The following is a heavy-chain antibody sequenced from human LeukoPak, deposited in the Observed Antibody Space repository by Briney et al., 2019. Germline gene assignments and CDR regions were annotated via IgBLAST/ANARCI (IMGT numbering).Heavy chain of an antibody. Sequence: PSETLSLTCTVSGDSTSSYFWTWIRQPAGKGLEWIGRIYSSGSTNYNPSLKSRVTISVDKSRNQFSLKLSSVTAADTAVYYCARAGVQWQRPRDYYYYYMDVCGNGSTVTVSS. CDR3: ARAGVQWQRPRDYYYYYMDV. CDR2: IYSSGST. J-gene: IGHJ6*03. CDR1: GDSTSSYF. D-gene: IGHD6-19*01. V-gene: IGHV4-4*07.